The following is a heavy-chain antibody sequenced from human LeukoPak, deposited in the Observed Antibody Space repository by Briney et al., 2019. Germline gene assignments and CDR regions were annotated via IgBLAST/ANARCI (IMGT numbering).Heavy chain of an antibody. V-gene: IGHV4-34*01. CDR3: AWSGLEDSYYYGMDV. CDR1: GGSFSGYY. D-gene: IGHD6-6*01. Sequence: PSETLSLTCAVYGGSFSGYYWSWIRQPPGKGLEWIGEINHGGSTNYNPSLRSRVTISVDTSKNQFSLKLSSVTAADTAVYYCAWSGLEDSYYYGMDVWGQGTTVTVSS. CDR2: INHGGST. J-gene: IGHJ6*02.